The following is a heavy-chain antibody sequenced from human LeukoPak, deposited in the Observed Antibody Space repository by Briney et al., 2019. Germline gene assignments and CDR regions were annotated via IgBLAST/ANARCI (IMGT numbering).Heavy chain of an antibody. V-gene: IGHV3-33*01. D-gene: IGHD3-22*01. CDR1: GFTFSSYG. CDR3: ARDWGPFYYDSSGYYPDAFDI. J-gene: IGHJ3*02. Sequence: GGSLRLSCAASGFTFSSYGMHWVRQAPGKGLEWVAVIWYDGSNKYYADSVKGRFTISRDNSKNTLYLQMNSLRAEDTAVYYCARDWGPFYYDSSGYYPDAFDIWGQGTMVTVSS. CDR2: IWYDGSNK.